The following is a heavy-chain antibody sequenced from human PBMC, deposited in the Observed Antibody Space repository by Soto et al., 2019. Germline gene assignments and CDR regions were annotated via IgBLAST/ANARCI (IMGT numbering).Heavy chain of an antibody. Sequence: HPGGSLRLSCTTSGFTFGDYAVSWFRQAPGKGLEWVGFIRSKAYGGTIEYAASVKGRFAISRDDSKSIAYLQLNTLKTEDTEADVKGLEFMGSFASGERKTIDAQMFEGLVIMTDDTTTDTALMVMSRLRSEATALYYCKTDYYGGYVLFDYWGQGTLVTVSS. V-gene: IGHV3-49*03. CDR3: GLEFMGSFASGERKTIDAQMFEGLVIMTDDTTTDTALMVMSRLRSEATALYYCKTDYYGGYVLFDY. CDR2: IRSKAYGGTI. D-gene: IGHD3-16*01. CDR1: GFTFGDYA. J-gene: IGHJ4*02.